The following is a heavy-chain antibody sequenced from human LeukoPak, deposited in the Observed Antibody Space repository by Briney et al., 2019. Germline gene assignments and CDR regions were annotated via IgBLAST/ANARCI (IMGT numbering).Heavy chain of an antibody. V-gene: IGHV3-64D*06. D-gene: IGHD2-2*01. CDR2: ISSTGGST. CDR3: VKDQHCSTISCATRTGFDP. CDR1: GFTFSNYA. J-gene: IGHJ5*02. Sequence: GGSLRLSCSAPGFTFSNYAMHWVRQAPGKGLEFVSGISSTGGSTNYPDSLRDRFNISRDNSKNTLYLPMTSLRADDTAVYYCVKDQHCSTISCATRTGFDPWGQGTSVTVSS.